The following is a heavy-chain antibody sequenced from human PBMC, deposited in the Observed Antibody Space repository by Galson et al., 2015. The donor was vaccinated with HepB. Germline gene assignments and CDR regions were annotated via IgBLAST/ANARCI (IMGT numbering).Heavy chain of an antibody. CDR2: ISGGGGAT. V-gene: IGHV3-23*01. Sequence: SLRLSCAASGFTSNSYAMTWVRQGPGKGLEWVSAISGGGGATYYADSVKGRFTISRDNSKNTLSLQMNSLRAEDTAVYYCAKAHGRNGATNRWFDPWGQGTLVTVSS. CDR3: AKAHGRNGATNRWFDP. CDR1: GFTSNSYA. J-gene: IGHJ5*02. D-gene: IGHD4-23*01.